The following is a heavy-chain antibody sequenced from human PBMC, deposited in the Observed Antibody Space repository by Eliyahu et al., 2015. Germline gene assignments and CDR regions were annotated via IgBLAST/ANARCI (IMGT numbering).Heavy chain of an antibody. V-gene: IGHV1-18*01. Sequence: QVQLVQSGAEVKKPGASVKVSCXASGYTFXXXGISWVRQAPGQGLEWMGWISAYNGNTNXAQKLQGRVTMTTDTSTSTAYMELRSLRSDDTAVYYCARADEITMIVVGPWGQGTLVTVSS. CDR2: ISAYNGNT. J-gene: IGHJ5*02. CDR1: GYTFXXXG. D-gene: IGHD3-22*01. CDR3: ARADEITMIVVGP.